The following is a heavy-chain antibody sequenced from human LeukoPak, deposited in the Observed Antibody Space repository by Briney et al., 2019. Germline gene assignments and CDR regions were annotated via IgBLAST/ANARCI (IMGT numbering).Heavy chain of an antibody. CDR3: ARASPPPGIAAAGTFYYYCYYMDV. CDR1: GYTFTSYD. J-gene: IGHJ6*03. CDR2: MNLNSSNT. D-gene: IGHD6-13*01. Sequence: ASVTVSCKASGYTFTSYDINWVRQAPGQGLEWMGWMNLNSSNTGYAQKFQGRVTMTMNTSISTAYMELSSLRSEDKAVYYCARASPPPGIAAAGTFYYYCYYMDVWGKGTTVTVSS. V-gene: IGHV1-8*01.